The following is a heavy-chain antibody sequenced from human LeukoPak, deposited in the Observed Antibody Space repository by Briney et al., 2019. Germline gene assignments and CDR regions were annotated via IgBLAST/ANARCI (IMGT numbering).Heavy chain of an antibody. D-gene: IGHD5-24*01. CDR3: ARRWLQFRGLAPFDY. V-gene: IGHV4-59*12. CDR2: IYYSGST. J-gene: IGHJ4*02. Sequence: SETLSLTCTVSGGSIRSYYWSWIRQPPGKGLEWIAYIYYSGSTNYNPSLKSRVTISVDTSKNQFSLKLSSVTAADTAVYYCARRWLQFRGLAPFDYWGQGTLVTVSS. CDR1: GGSIRSYY.